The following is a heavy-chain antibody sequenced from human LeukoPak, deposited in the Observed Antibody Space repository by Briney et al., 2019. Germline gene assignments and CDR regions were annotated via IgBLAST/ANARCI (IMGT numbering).Heavy chain of an antibody. CDR2: ISWNSGSI. V-gene: IGHV3-9*01. CDR3: AKDRGVVVQGDAFDI. J-gene: IGHJ3*02. Sequence: PGGSLRLSCAASGFTFDDYAMHWVRQAPGRGLEWVSGISWNSGSIGYADSVKGRFTISRDNAKNSLYLQMNSLRAEDTALYYCAKDRGVVVQGDAFDIWGQGTMVTVSS. D-gene: IGHD2-2*01. CDR1: GFTFDDYA.